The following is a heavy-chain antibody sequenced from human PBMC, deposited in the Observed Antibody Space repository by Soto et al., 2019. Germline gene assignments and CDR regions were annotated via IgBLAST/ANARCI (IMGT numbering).Heavy chain of an antibody. CDR1: GYTFTSSG. Sequence: QVQLVQSGAEVKKPGASVKVSCKASGYTFTSSGMSWVRQAPGQGLEWMGWISAHTGSSEYAQRFQGRVTMTTDRSTSPAYMELRSLRSNDTAVYYCARAFFDQGSDSRGYSFDAFDFWGPGTLVTVSS. CDR3: ARAFFDQGSDSRGYSFDAFDF. D-gene: IGHD3-22*01. CDR2: ISAHTGSS. J-gene: IGHJ3*01. V-gene: IGHV1-18*01.